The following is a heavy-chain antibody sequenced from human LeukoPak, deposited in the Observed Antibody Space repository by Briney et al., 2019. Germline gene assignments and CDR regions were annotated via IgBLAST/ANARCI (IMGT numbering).Heavy chain of an antibody. CDR1: GGSFSGYY. CDR3: ARGPPLEYCSSTSCQGWFDP. J-gene: IGHJ5*02. D-gene: IGHD2-2*01. V-gene: IGHV4-34*01. CDR2: INHSGST. Sequence: SETLSPTCAVYGGSFSGYYWSWIRQPPGKGLEWIGEINHSGSTNYNPSLKSRVTISVDTSKNQFSLKLSSVTAADTAVYYCARGPPLEYCSSTSCQGWFDPWGQGTLVTVSS.